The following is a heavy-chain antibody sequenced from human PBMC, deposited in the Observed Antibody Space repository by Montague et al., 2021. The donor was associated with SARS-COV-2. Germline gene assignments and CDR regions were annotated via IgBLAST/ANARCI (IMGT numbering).Heavy chain of an antibody. CDR3: ARHPHQQISIFGVVWEGNWLDP. Sequence: SETRSLTCTVSGGSISSSSYYWGWIRQPPGKGLEWIGSIYYSGSTYYNPSLKSRVTISVDTSKNQFSLKLSSVTAADTAVYYCARHPHQQISIFGVVWEGNWLDPWGQGTLVTVSS. CDR2: IYYSGST. CDR1: GGSISSSSYY. J-gene: IGHJ5*02. V-gene: IGHV4-39*01. D-gene: IGHD3-3*01.